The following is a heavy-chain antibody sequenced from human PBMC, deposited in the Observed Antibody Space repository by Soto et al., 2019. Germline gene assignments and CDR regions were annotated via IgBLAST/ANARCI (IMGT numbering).Heavy chain of an antibody. D-gene: IGHD3-9*01. CDR3: ARDEYYDILTGPKALYYYGMDV. J-gene: IGHJ6*02. V-gene: IGHV3-21*01. CDR1: GFTFSSYS. CDR2: ISSSSSYI. Sequence: VGSLRLSCAASGFTFSSYSMNWVRQAPGKGLEWVSSISSSSSYIYYADSVKGRFTISRDNAKNSLYLQMNSLRAEDTAVYYCARDEYYDILTGPKALYYYGMDVWGQGTTVTVSS.